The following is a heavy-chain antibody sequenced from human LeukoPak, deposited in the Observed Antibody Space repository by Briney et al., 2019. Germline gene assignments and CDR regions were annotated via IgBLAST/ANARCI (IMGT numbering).Heavy chain of an antibody. V-gene: IGHV3-30*18. CDR1: GFTFSSYG. CDR3: AKDRWFDP. J-gene: IGHJ5*02. CDR2: ISYDGSNK. Sequence: GGSLRLSCAASGFTFSSYGMHWVRQAPGKGLEWVAVISYDGSNKYYADSVKGRFTISRDNSKNTLYLQMNSLRAEDTAVYYCAKDRWFDPWGQGTLVTVSS.